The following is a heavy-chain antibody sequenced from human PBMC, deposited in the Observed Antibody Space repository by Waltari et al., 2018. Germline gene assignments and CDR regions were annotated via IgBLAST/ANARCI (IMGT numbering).Heavy chain of an antibody. CDR1: GGSISSYY. J-gene: IGHJ4*02. V-gene: IGHV4-4*07. Sequence: QGQLQESGPGLVKPSETLSLTCTVSGGSISSYYWSWIRQPAGKGLEWIGRIYTSGSTNYNPSLKSRVTISVDKSKNQFSLKLSSVTAADTAVYYCARDSTDLMVRGAIDYWGQGTLVTVSS. CDR3: ARDSTDLMVRGAIDY. D-gene: IGHD3-10*01. CDR2: IYTSGST.